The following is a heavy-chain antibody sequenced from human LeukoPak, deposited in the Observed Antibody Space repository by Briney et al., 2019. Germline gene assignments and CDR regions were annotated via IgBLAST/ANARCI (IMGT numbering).Heavy chain of an antibody. J-gene: IGHJ3*02. Sequence: SVKVSCKTSGGTFSSYAISWVRQAPGQGLEWMGGIIPIFGTANYAQKFQGRVTITADESTSTAYMELSSLRSEDTAVYYCAREVRKSLYYYDSSGYYPKDAFDIWGQGTMVTVSP. D-gene: IGHD3-22*01. CDR1: GGTFSSYA. CDR2: IIPIFGTA. V-gene: IGHV1-69*13. CDR3: AREVRKSLYYYDSSGYYPKDAFDI.